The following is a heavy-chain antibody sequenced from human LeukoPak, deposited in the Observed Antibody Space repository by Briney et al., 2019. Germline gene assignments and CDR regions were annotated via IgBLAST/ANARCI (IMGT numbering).Heavy chain of an antibody. CDR3: AKEGYLEMATITSFDY. D-gene: IGHD5-24*01. V-gene: IGHV3-20*04. Sequence: GGSLRLSCAASGFTFDDYGMSWVRQAPGKGLEWVSGINWNGGSTGYADSVKGRFTISRDNAKNSLYLQMNSLRAEETAVYYCAKEGYLEMATITSFDYWGQGTLVTVSS. J-gene: IGHJ4*02. CDR2: INWNGGST. CDR1: GFTFDDYG.